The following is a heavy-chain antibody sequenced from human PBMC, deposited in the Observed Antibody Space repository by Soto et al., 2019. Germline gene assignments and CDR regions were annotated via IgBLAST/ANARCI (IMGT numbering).Heavy chain of an antibody. J-gene: IGHJ5*02. CDR2: MNPNSGNT. Sequence: GASVKVSCKASGYTFTSYDINWVRQATGQGLEWMGWMNPNSGNTGYAQKFQGRVTMTRNTSISTAYMELSSLRSEDTAVYYCAREATDYYDSSGYSINWFDPWGQGTLVTVSS. CDR1: GYTFTSYD. D-gene: IGHD3-22*01. V-gene: IGHV1-8*01. CDR3: AREATDYYDSSGYSINWFDP.